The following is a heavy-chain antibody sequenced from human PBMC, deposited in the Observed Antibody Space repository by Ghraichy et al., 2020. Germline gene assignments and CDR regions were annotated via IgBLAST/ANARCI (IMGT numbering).Heavy chain of an antibody. J-gene: IGHJ4*02. CDR1: GFTFSSYA. V-gene: IGHV3-23*01. D-gene: IGHD3-10*01. CDR3: AKFWDPVRGVRFGYFDY. Sequence: LSLTCAASGFTFSSYAVSWVRQAPGKGLEWVSAISGSGGSTYYADSVKGRFTISRDNSKNTLYLQMNSLRAEDTAVYYCAKFWDPVRGVRFGYFDYWGQGTLVTVSS. CDR2: ISGSGGST.